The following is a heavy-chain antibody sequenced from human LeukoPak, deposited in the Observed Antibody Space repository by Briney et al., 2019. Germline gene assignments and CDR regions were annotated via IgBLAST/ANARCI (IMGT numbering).Heavy chain of an antibody. CDR1: RYSFTTYW. V-gene: IGHV5-51*01. CDR3: ARRDPHGVNDY. CDR2: IYPGDSDT. D-gene: IGHD4-17*01. J-gene: IGHJ4*02. Sequence: GESLKISPKGSRYSFTTYWIGSVRQMPGKGLEWMGIIYPGDSDTRYSPSFQGQVTISADKSISTAYLQWSSLKASDTAMYYCARRDPHGVNDYWGQGTLVTVSS.